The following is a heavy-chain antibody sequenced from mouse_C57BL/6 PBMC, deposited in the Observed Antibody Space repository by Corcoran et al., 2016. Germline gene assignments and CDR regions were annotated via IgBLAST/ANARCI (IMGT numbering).Heavy chain of an antibody. V-gene: IGHV1-81*01. CDR2: IYPRSGNT. Sequence: QVQLQQSGAELARPGASVKLSCKASGYTLTSYGISWVKQRTGQGLEWIGEIYPRSGNTYYNEKFKGKATLTADKSSSTAYMELRSLTSEDSAVYFCARSFRDGFAYWGQGTLVTVSA. CDR3: ARSFRDGFAY. J-gene: IGHJ3*01. CDR1: GYTLTSYG.